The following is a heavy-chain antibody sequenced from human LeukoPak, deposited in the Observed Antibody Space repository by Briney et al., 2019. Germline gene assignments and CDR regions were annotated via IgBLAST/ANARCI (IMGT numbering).Heavy chain of an antibody. CDR3: ARERREYYGSGRYYNQSPYYFDY. Sequence: SETLSLTCAVYGGSFSGYYWSWIRQPPGKGLEWIGEINHSGSTNYNPSLKSRVTISVDTSKNQFSLKLSSVTAADTAVYYCARERREYYGSGRYYNQSPYYFDYWGQGTLVTVSS. CDR2: INHSGST. CDR1: GGSFSGYY. J-gene: IGHJ4*02. D-gene: IGHD3-10*01. V-gene: IGHV4-34*01.